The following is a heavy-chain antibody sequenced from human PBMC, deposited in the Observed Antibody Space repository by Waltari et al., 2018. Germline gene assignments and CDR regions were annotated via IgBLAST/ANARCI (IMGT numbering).Heavy chain of an antibody. Sequence: QVQLVQSGAEVKKPGSSVKVSCKASGGTFSSYAISWVRQAPGQGLEWMGGIIPIFGTANYAQKFQGRVTITADESTSTAYMELSSLRSEDTAVYYCARVFLEYYYDSSGYSHGAFDIWGQGTMVTVSS. CDR3: ARVFLEYYYDSSGYSHGAFDI. D-gene: IGHD3-22*01. V-gene: IGHV1-69*13. J-gene: IGHJ3*02. CDR1: GGTFSSYA. CDR2: IIPIFGTA.